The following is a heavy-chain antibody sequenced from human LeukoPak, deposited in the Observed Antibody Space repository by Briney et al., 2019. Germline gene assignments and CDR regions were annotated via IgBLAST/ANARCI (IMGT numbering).Heavy chain of an antibody. Sequence: SETLSLTCAVYGGSFSGYYWSWIRQPPGKGLEWIGSIYYSGSTYYNPSLKSRVTISVDTSKNQFSLKLSSVTAADTAVYYCARNYYGSGSYYLGGHDAFDIWGQGTMVTVSS. D-gene: IGHD3-10*01. CDR2: IYYSGST. V-gene: IGHV4-34*01. CDR3: ARNYYGSGSYYLGGHDAFDI. CDR1: GGSFSGYY. J-gene: IGHJ3*02.